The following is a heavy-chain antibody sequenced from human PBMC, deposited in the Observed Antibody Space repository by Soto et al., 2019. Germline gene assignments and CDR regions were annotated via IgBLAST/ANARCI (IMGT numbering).Heavy chain of an antibody. CDR3: ARVRGGSRGYYFDY. V-gene: IGHV4-34*01. Sequence: PSETLSLTCAVYGGSFSGYYWSWIRQPPGKGLEWIGEINHSGSTNYNPSLKSRVTISVDTSKNQFSLKLSSVTAAATAVYYCARVRGGSRGYYFDYWGQGTRVTVSS. CDR1: GGSFSGYY. D-gene: IGHD1-26*01. J-gene: IGHJ4*02. CDR2: INHSGST.